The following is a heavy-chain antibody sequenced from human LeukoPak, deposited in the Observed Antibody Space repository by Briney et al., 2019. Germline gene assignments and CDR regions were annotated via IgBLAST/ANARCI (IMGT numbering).Heavy chain of an antibody. J-gene: IGHJ5*02. CDR3: ARVNGYDSYNWFDP. Sequence: SETLSLTCTVSGGSISSYYWSWIRQPPGKGLEWIGYIYYSGSTNYNPSLKSRVTISVDTSKNQFSLKLSSVTAADTAVYYCARVNGYDSYNWFDPWGQGTLVTVSS. CDR1: GGSISSYY. V-gene: IGHV4-59*01. D-gene: IGHD5-12*01. CDR2: IYYSGST.